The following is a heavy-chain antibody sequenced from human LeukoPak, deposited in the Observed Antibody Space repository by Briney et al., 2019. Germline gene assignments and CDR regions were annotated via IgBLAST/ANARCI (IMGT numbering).Heavy chain of an antibody. V-gene: IGHV4-59*01. Sequence: PSETLSLTCTVSGGSISSYYWSWIRQPPGKGLEWIGYIYYSGSTNYNPSLKSRVTISVDTSKNQFSLKLSSVTAADTAVYYCARSVVPPDWYFELWGRGTLVTVSS. CDR3: ARSVVPPDWYFEL. CDR2: IYYSGST. J-gene: IGHJ2*01. CDR1: GGSISSYY. D-gene: IGHD4-23*01.